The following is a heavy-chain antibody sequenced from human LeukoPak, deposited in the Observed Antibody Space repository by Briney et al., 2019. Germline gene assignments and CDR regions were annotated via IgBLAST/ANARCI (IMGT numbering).Heavy chain of an antibody. CDR2: INHSGST. CDR3: GRDSRGPDY. J-gene: IGHJ4*02. Sequence: SETLSLTCAVYGGSFSGYYWSWIRQPPGKGLEWIGEINHSGSTNYNPSLKSRVTISVDTSKNQFSLKLGSVTAADTAVYYCGRDSRGPDYWGQGTLVTVSS. CDR1: GGSFSGYY. V-gene: IGHV4-34*01. D-gene: IGHD3-22*01.